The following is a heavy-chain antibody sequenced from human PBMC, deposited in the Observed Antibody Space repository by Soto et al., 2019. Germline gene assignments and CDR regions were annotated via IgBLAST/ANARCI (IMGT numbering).Heavy chain of an antibody. J-gene: IGHJ3*01. CDR3: ARVRLSIAVNDALDV. D-gene: IGHD3-3*02. V-gene: IGHV3-30*14. Sequence: QVHLVESGGGVVQPGRSLRLSCAASGFTFNDYVIHWVRQAAGKGLEWVASMTYDGATEYYADSVKGRFTVSQDNSKRTLSLQMNSLRPEDTAVYYCARVRLSIAVNDALDVWGQGTTVTVSS. CDR2: MTYDGATE. CDR1: GFTFNDYV.